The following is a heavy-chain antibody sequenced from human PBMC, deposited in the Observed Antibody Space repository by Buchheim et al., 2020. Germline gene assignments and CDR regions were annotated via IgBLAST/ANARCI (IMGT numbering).Heavy chain of an antibody. J-gene: IGHJ5*02. V-gene: IGHV4-34*01. D-gene: IGHD5-24*01. CDR2: INHSGST. CDR1: GGSFSGYY. Sequence: QVQLQQWGAGLLKPSETLSLTCAVYGGSFSGYYWSWIRQPPGKGLEWIGEINHSGSTNYNPSLKSRVTISVDTSKNQFLLKLSSVTAADTAVYYCARMFVRDGYNISWFDPWGQGTL. CDR3: ARMFVRDGYNISWFDP.